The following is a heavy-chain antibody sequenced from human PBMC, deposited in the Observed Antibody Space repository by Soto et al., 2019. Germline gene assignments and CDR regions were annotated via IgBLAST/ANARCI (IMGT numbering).Heavy chain of an antibody. D-gene: IGHD3-3*01. CDR1: GDSVSSNNAA. Sequence: SQTLSLTCVISGDSVSSNNAAWNWIRQSPSRGLEWLGRTYYRSKWFYDYAVSVKSRISINPGTSKNQFSLQMNSVTPEDTAVYYCARDQLRVSQWIPHGYYDLDVWGQGTTVTVSS. V-gene: IGHV6-1*01. CDR3: ARDQLRVSQWIPHGYYDLDV. J-gene: IGHJ6*02. CDR2: TYYRSKWFY.